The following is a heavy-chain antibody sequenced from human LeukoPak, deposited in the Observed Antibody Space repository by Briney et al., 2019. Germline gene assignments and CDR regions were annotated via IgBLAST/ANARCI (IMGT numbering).Heavy chain of an antibody. CDR1: GGXISSSSC. CDR3: ARDPDSSGTDAFDI. V-gene: IGHV4-4*02. D-gene: IGHD3-22*01. Sequence: PSGTLSLTCAVSGGXISSSSCWSWVRQPPGKGLEWIGEIYHSGSTNYNPSLKSRVTISVDKSKNQFSLKLSSVTAADTAVYYCARDPDSSGTDAFDIWGQGTMVTVSS. CDR2: IYHSGST. J-gene: IGHJ3*02.